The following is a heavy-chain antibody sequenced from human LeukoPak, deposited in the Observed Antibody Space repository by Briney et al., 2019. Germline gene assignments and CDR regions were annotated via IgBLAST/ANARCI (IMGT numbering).Heavy chain of an antibody. CDR1: GYTFTSYG. V-gene: IGHV1-18*01. J-gene: IGHJ3*02. D-gene: IGHD6-19*01. CDR3: ARGAPGIAVAGSWPHAFDI. Sequence: ASVKVSCKASGYTFTSYGISWVRPAPGQGLEWMGWISAYNGNTNYAQKLQGRVTMTTDTSTSTAYMELRSLRSDDTAVYYCARGAPGIAVAGSWPHAFDIWGQGTMVTVSS. CDR2: ISAYNGNT.